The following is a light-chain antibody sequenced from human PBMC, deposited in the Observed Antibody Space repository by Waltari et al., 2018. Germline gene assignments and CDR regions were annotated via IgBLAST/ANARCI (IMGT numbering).Light chain of an antibody. CDR1: SLRSYY. Sequence: SSELTQDPAVSVALGQAVRITCQGDSLRSYYASCYQQKQGQAPVLVIYGKNNRHSGIPDRFSGSSSGHTSSLTITVAPADEEAAYYCNYRDSSGNHVVFGGGTKLTVL. J-gene: IGLJ2*01. CDR3: NYRDSSGNHVV. CDR2: GKN. V-gene: IGLV3-19*01.